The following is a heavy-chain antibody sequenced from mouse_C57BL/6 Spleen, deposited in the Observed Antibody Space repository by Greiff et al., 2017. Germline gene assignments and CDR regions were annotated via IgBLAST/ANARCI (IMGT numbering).Heavy chain of an antibody. D-gene: IGHD2-4*01. V-gene: IGHV1-42*01. CDR2: INPSTGGT. Sequence: EVQLQQSGPELVKPGASVKISCKASGYSFTGYYMNWVKQSPEKSLEWIGEINPSTGGTTYNQKFKAKATLTVDKSSSTAYMQLKSLTSEDSAVYYGARRRDYYDYFDVWGTGTTVTVSS. CDR1: GYSFTGYY. J-gene: IGHJ1*03. CDR3: ARRRDYYDYFDV.